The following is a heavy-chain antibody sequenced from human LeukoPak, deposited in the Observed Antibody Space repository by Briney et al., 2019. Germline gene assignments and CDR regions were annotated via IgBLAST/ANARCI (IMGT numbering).Heavy chain of an antibody. V-gene: IGHV4-38-2*02. Sequence: SETLSLTCTGSGYSIRSGDYWGWIRQPPGKGLEWIGEINHSGSTNYNPSLKSRVTISVDTSKNQFSLKLSSVTAADTAVYYCARLSTVTTSFDYWGQGTLVTVSS. D-gene: IGHD4-17*01. J-gene: IGHJ4*02. CDR1: GYSIRSGDY. CDR3: ARLSTVTTSFDY. CDR2: INHSGST.